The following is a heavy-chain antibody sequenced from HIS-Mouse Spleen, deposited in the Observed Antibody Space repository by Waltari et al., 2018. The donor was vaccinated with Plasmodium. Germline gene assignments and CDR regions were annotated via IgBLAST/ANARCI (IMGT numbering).Heavy chain of an antibody. D-gene: IGHD3-10*01. J-gene: IGHJ4*02. Sequence: PGKGLEWVSYISSSSSTIYYADSVKGRFTISRDKSKNYLDLQMNSLRAEDTAGYYCAREVVLLWFGELSQDYFDYWGQGTLVTVSS. CDR3: AREVVLLWFGELSQDYFDY. V-gene: IGHV3-48*01. CDR2: ISSSSSTI.